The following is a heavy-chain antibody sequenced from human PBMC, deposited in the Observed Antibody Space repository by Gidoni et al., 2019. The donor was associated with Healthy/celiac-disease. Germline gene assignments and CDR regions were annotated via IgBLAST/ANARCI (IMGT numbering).Heavy chain of an antibody. CDR1: GFTFSSYG. CDR2: ISYDGSNK. J-gene: IGHJ4*02. Sequence: QVQLVESGGGVVPPGRSLRLSCAASGFTFSSYGMHWVRQAPGKGLEWVAVISYDGSNKYYADSVKGRFTISRDNSKNTLYLQMNSLRAEDTAVYYCAAYDSSGYYYSYWGQGTLVTVSS. CDR3: AAYDSSGYYYSY. D-gene: IGHD3-22*01. V-gene: IGHV3-30*03.